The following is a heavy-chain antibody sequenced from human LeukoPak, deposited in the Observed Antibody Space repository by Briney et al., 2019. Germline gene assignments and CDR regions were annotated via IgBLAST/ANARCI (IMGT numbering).Heavy chain of an antibody. V-gene: IGHV3-30*02. D-gene: IGHD2-2*02. CDR1: GFTFSSYG. CDR3: VLSCSSTSCYTGGVDY. Sequence: GGSLRLSCAASGFTFSSYGMHWVRQAPGKGLEWVTFIRYDGSNKYYADSVKGRFTISRDNSKNTLYLQMNSLRAEDTAVYCCVLSCSSTSCYTGGVDYWGQGTLVTVSS. J-gene: IGHJ4*02. CDR2: IRYDGSNK.